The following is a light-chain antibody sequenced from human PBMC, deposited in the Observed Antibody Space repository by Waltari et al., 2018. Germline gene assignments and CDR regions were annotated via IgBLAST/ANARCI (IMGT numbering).Light chain of an antibody. CDR2: QDR. CDR3: QAWDSSTGV. J-gene: IGLJ2*01. CDR1: KLGDKY. Sequence: SYELTQPPSVSVSPGQTASITCSGDKLGDKYACWYQQKPGQSPGVVIYQDRKRPPVIPERFSGSKSGNTATLTISGTQAMDEADYYCQAWDSSTGVFGGGTKLTVL. V-gene: IGLV3-1*01.